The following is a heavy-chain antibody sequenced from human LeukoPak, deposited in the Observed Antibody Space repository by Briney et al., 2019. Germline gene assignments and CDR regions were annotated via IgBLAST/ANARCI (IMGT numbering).Heavy chain of an antibody. CDR1: GFTFSSYS. Sequence: GESLRLSCVASGFTFSSYSTNWVRQAPGKGLEWVSSISNSGASTDYADSVKGRFTISRDNAKNSLYLQMTSLRAEDTAVYYCAIGGRFGLLDYWGQGTLVTVSS. J-gene: IGHJ4*02. CDR2: ISNSGAST. D-gene: IGHD3-10*01. V-gene: IGHV3-21*01. CDR3: AIGGRFGLLDY.